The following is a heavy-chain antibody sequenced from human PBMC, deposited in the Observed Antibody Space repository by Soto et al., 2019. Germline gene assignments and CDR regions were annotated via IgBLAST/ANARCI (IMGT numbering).Heavy chain of an antibody. CDR1: GYTFTGYY. J-gene: IGHJ6*02. CDR3: ATQFHHCGGDCYRGPYFGIDV. V-gene: IGHV1-2*02. D-gene: IGHD2-21*02. Sequence: ASVKVSCKASGYTFTGYYVLWVRQAPGQGPECMGWINPYTGGTNYAQKFQGRVTMTRDTSISTAYMELSKLISDDTAVYYCATQFHHCGGDCYRGPYFGIDVCGQRTTGTVS. CDR2: INPYTGGT.